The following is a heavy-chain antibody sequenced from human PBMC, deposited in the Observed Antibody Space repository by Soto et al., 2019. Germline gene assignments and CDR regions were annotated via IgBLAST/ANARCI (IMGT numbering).Heavy chain of an antibody. J-gene: IGHJ3*02. CDR2: IYYSGST. V-gene: IGHV4-30-4*01. D-gene: IGHD1-7*01. CDR1: GGSISSGDDY. CDR3: ARAPLGITGTTNRDAFDI. Sequence: SETLSLTCTVSGGSISSGDDYWSWIRQPPGKGLEWIGYIYYSGSTYYNPSLKSRVTISVDTSKNQFSLKLSSVTAADTAVYYCARAPLGITGTTNRDAFDIWGQGTMVTVSS.